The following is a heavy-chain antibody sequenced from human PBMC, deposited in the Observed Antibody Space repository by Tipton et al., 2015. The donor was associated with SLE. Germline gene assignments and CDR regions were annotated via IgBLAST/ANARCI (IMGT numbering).Heavy chain of an antibody. CDR3: AREDAVLDAFDI. CDR1: GFALSGYA. Sequence: SLRLSCAASGFALSGYAMHWVRQAPGKGLDWVAVISYDGSNKYYADSVKGRFTISRDNSKNTLYLQMNSLRAEDTAVHYCAREDAVLDAFDIWGQGTMVTVSS. V-gene: IGHV3-30*04. CDR2: ISYDGSNK. J-gene: IGHJ3*02. D-gene: IGHD6-6*01.